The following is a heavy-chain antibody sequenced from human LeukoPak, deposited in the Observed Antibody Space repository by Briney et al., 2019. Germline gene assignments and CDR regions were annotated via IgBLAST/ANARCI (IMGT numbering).Heavy chain of an antibody. Sequence: GGSLRLSCAASGFTFSSYEMNWVRQAPGKGLEWVSYISTSGSSIYYADSVKGRFTISRDNAKNLLYLQMNSLRAEDTAVYYCARARNYFDYWGQGTLVTVSS. CDR3: ARARNYFDY. D-gene: IGHD6-6*01. V-gene: IGHV3-48*03. CDR1: GFTFSSYE. J-gene: IGHJ4*02. CDR2: ISTSGSSI.